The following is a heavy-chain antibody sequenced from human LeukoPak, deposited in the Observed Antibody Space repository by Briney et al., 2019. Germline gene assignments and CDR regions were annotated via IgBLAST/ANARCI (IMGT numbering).Heavy chain of an antibody. V-gene: IGHV4-59*01. D-gene: IGHD5-18*01. CDR1: GGSISSYY. J-gene: IGHJ3*02. Sequence: PSETLSLTCTVSGGSISSYYWSWIRQPPGQGLEWIGYIYYSGSTNYNPSLKSRVTISVDTSKNQFSLKLSSVTAAATAVYYCARVMRYSYGRVGAFDIWGQGTMVTVSS. CDR3: ARVMRYSYGRVGAFDI. CDR2: IYYSGST.